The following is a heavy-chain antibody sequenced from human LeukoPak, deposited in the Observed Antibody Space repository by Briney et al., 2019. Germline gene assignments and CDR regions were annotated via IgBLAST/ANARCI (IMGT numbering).Heavy chain of an antibody. CDR2: IIPILGIA. D-gene: IGHD3-10*01. J-gene: IGHJ4*02. Sequence: SVKVSCKASGYTFTSYGISWVRQAPGQGLEWMGRIIPILGIANYAQKFQGRVTITADKSTSTAYMELSSLRSEDTAVYYCARSYYGSGSYYNAYWGQGTLVTVSS. V-gene: IGHV1-69*04. CDR3: ARSYYGSGSYYNAY. CDR1: GYTFTSYG.